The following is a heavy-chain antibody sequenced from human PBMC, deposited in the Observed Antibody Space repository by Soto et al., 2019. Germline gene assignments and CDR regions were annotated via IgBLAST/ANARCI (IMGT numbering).Heavy chain of an antibody. J-gene: IGHJ4*02. CDR3: ARDPSRRAPPDY. CDR1: GFNFSDYY. D-gene: IGHD6-6*01. V-gene: IGHV3-11*05. Sequence: QVQLVESGGGLVKPGGSLRLSCAASGFNFSDYYMTWFRQAPGKGLEWVSYISSTSAYTDYADSLKGRFTISRDNANNILYLQMSSLRDEDTAVYFCARDPSRRAPPDYWGQGTLVTVSS. CDR2: ISSTSAYT.